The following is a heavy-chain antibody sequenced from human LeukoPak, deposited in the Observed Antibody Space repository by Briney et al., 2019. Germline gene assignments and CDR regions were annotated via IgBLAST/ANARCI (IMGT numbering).Heavy chain of an antibody. J-gene: IGHJ5*02. Sequence: SETLSLTCTVSGGSISSYYWSWIRQPPGKGLEWIGYIYDSGSTNYNPSLKSRVTMSVDTSKNQFSLKLSSVTAADTAVYYCARDRYYYDSSGSNWFDPWGQGTLVTVSS. CDR3: ARDRYYYDSSGSNWFDP. D-gene: IGHD3-22*01. CDR2: IYDSGST. CDR1: GGSISSYY. V-gene: IGHV4-59*12.